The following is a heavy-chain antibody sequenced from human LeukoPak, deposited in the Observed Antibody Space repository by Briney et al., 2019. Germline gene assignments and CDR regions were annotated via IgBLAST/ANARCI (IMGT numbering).Heavy chain of an antibody. J-gene: IGHJ4*02. Sequence: GGSLRLSCAASRFAFSSNAMNWVRQAPGKKPEWVSSITASGGDTYYAESVKGRFTTSRDNPKNTLYLQMNSLRAEDTAVYYCARRANGTWGYFDYWGQGTLVTVSS. CDR3: ARRANGTWGYFDY. D-gene: IGHD2-8*01. CDR2: ITASGGDT. V-gene: IGHV3-23*01. CDR1: RFAFSSNA.